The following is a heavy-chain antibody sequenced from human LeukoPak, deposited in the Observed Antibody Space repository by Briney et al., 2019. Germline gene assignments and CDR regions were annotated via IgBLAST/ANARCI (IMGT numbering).Heavy chain of an antibody. D-gene: IGHD3-3*01. CDR2: IYYSGST. Sequence: PSETLSLTCTVSGGSISSSSYYWGWIRQPPGKGLEWIGSIYYSGSTYYNPSLKSRVTISVDTSKNQFSLKLSSVTAADTAVYYCARDLPQPTYYDFWSGYYINYFDYWGQGTLVTVSS. J-gene: IGHJ4*02. CDR1: GGSISSSSYY. CDR3: ARDLPQPTYYDFWSGYYINYFDY. V-gene: IGHV4-39*07.